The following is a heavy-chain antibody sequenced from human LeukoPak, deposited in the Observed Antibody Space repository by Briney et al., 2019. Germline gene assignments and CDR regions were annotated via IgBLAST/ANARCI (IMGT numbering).Heavy chain of an antibody. Sequence: GGSLRLSCAASGFTFSTYAMSWVRQAPGKGLEWVSAVSVGGDSTYYADSVRGRFTISRDNSKNTLYLQMNSLRAEDTAVYYCAKGGWFDYWGQGTLVTVSS. J-gene: IGHJ4*02. CDR3: AKGGWFDY. V-gene: IGHV3-23*01. CDR1: GFTFSTYA. D-gene: IGHD6-19*01. CDR2: VSVGGDST.